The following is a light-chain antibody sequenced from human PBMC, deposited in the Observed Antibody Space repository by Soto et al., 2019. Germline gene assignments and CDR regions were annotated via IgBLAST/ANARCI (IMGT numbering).Light chain of an antibody. J-gene: IGKJ4*01. V-gene: IGKV1-39*01. CDR1: QSMSTY. CDR3: QQRYNTPLT. CDR2: GAS. Sequence: DIQMTQSPSSLSASVGDRVTITCRASQSMSTYLNWLQQKPGKAPKVLIYGASSLQSGVPSRFSGSGSGTDFTLTVSSLQPEDVANYYSQQRYNTPLTFGGGTKVEIK.